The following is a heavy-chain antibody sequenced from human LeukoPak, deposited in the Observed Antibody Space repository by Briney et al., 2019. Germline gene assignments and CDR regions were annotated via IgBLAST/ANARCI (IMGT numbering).Heavy chain of an antibody. V-gene: IGHV4-31*03. CDR2: IYYSGST. CDR3: ARVDCGGDCYSERLVGHWFDP. Sequence: SETLSLTCTVSGGSISSGGYSWSWIRQHPGKGLEWIGYIYYSGSTYYNPSLKSRVTISVDTSKNQFSLKLSSVTVADTAVYYCARVDCGGDCYSERLVGHWFDPWGQGTLVTVSS. J-gene: IGHJ5*02. D-gene: IGHD2-21*02. CDR1: GGSISSGGYS.